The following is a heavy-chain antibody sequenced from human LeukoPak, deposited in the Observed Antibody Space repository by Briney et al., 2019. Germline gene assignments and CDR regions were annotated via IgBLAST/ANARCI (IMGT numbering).Heavy chain of an antibody. D-gene: IGHD6-19*01. CDR1: GGSISSYY. CDR2: IYYSGST. CDR3: ARDGSGSSGWYNFDY. J-gene: IGHJ4*02. Sequence: SETLSLTCTVSGGSISSYYWSWIRQPPGKGLEWIGYIYYSGSTNYNPSLKSRVTISVDTYKNQFSLKLSSVTAAGTAVYYCARDGSGSSGWYNFDYWGQGTLVTVSS. V-gene: IGHV4-59*01.